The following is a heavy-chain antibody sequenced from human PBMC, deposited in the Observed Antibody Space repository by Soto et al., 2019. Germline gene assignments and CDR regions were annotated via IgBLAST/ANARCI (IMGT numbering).Heavy chain of an antibody. D-gene: IGHD2-15*01. Sequence: QAQLVQSEAEVKKPGASVKVSCKASGYTFTNFGISWVRQAPGQGLEWMGWISADNGNTNYVQNFQGRATMTIDTSTSTAYMELRSLRSDGTAVYYCARGGTPIENWGQGTLVTVSS. CDR2: ISADNGNT. J-gene: IGHJ4*02. V-gene: IGHV1-18*01. CDR1: GYTFTNFG. CDR3: ARGGTPIEN.